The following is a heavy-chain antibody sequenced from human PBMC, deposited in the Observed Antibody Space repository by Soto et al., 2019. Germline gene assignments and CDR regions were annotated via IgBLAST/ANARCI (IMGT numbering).Heavy chain of an antibody. CDR1: GGSISSGDYY. Sequence: QVQLQESGPGLVKPSQTLSLTCTVSGGSISSGDYYWSWIRQPPGKGLEWIGYIYYSGSTYYNPSPKNRVTISVDTSKNQFSLKMSSVTAADTAVDYCARGGRRDIVVVPAATASYRTRFDPWGQGTLVTVSS. D-gene: IGHD2-2*01. CDR3: ARGGRRDIVVVPAATASYRTRFDP. V-gene: IGHV4-30-4*01. J-gene: IGHJ5*02. CDR2: IYYSGST.